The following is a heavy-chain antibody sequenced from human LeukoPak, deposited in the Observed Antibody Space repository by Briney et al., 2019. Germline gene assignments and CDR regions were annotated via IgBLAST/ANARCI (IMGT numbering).Heavy chain of an antibody. J-gene: IGHJ3*02. D-gene: IGHD3-3*01. CDR3: ARGLNNRKSGRRFDVFEI. CDR2: LYYSGSI. Sequence: SETLSLTCNVSGDSINTYYWSWIRQPPGRGLEWVAYLYYSGSINYNPSLKSRVTISADTSKNQFSLRLRSVTAADTAVYYCARGLNNRKSGRRFDVFEIWGQGTMVTVSS. V-gene: IGHV4-59*01. CDR1: GDSINTYY.